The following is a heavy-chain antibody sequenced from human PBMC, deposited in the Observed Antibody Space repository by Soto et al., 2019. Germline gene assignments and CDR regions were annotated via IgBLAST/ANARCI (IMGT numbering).Heavy chain of an antibody. CDR2: TYYRSKWYN. Sequence: PSQTLSLTCAISGDSVSSNSAAWNWIRQSPSRGLEWLGRTYYRSKWYNDYAVSVKSRITINPDTSKNKFSLQLNSVTPEDTAVYYCARVTMVRGVITRYFDYWGQGTLVTVSS. J-gene: IGHJ4*02. D-gene: IGHD3-10*01. V-gene: IGHV6-1*01. CDR3: ARVTMVRGVITRYFDY. CDR1: GDSVSSNSAA.